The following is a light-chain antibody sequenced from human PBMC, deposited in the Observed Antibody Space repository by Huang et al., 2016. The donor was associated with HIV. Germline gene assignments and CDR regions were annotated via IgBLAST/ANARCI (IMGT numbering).Light chain of an antibody. V-gene: IGKV1-5*03. Sequence: DIQMTQSPSTLSASVGDRVTLTCRASQSISSGLAWYQQKPGKAPKVLIYKASSLESGVPSRFSGSGSGTEFTLTISSLQPDDFATYYCQQYNRHSYTFGQGTNLEIK. CDR1: QSISSG. J-gene: IGKJ2*01. CDR2: KAS. CDR3: QQYNRHSYT.